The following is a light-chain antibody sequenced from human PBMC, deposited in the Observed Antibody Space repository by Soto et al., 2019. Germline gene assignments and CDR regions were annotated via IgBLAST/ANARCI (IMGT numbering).Light chain of an antibody. CDR3: QVWDHSSDVV. CDR1: HIGSKR. V-gene: IGLV3-21*02. J-gene: IGLJ2*01. Sequence: SYELTQPPSVSVAPGQTARISCGGIHIGSKRVHWYQQKPGQAPMVVVHDDSDRPSGIPERFSGSNSGNTATLTISRVEAGDEADYYCQVWDHSSDVVFGGGTKVTV. CDR2: DDS.